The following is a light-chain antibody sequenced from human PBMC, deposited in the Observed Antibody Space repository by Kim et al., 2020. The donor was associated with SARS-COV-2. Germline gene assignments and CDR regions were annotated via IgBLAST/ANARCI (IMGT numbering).Light chain of an antibody. CDR1: QSINNY. CDR2: DAS. CDR3: QQRDSWPRT. V-gene: IGKV3-11*01. Sequence: PGERATLSCRASQSINNYLAWYQQKPGQAPSLLIFDASTRATGVPARFSGSGFGTDFTLTVSSLEPEDFGIYFCQQRDSWPRTFGQGTKVDIK. J-gene: IGKJ1*01.